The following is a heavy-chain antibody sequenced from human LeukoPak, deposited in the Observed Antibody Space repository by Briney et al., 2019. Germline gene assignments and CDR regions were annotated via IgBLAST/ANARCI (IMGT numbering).Heavy chain of an antibody. D-gene: IGHD3-10*02. V-gene: IGHV3-48*01. Sequence: GGSLRLSCVVSGFTFSRYSMTWVRQAPGKGLEWISYISRGDNTIYYADSVKGRFTISRDNAKNSLYLQMNSLRAEDTAVYYCAELGITMIGGVWGKGTTVTISS. CDR2: ISRGDNTI. CDR3: AELGITMIGGV. J-gene: IGHJ6*04. CDR1: GFTFSRYS.